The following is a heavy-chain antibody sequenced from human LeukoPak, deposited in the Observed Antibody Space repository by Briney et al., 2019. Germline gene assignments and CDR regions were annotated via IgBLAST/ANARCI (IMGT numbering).Heavy chain of an antibody. CDR2: ISYDGSNK. CDR3: ARATADSSSWFDY. CDR1: GFTFGSYA. Sequence: GGSLRLSCAASGFTFGSYAMHWVRQAPGEGLEWVAVISYDGSNKYYADSVKGRFTISRDNSKNTLYLQMNSLRAEDTAVYYCARATADSSSWFDYWGQGTLVTVSS. D-gene: IGHD6-13*01. J-gene: IGHJ4*02. V-gene: IGHV3-30-3*01.